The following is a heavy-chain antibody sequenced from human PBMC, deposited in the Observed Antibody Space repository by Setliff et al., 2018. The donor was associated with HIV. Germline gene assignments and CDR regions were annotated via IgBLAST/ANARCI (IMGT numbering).Heavy chain of an antibody. Sequence: WVRQPPGKGLEWVAVISHDGSRKYYADSVKGRFTISRDNSKNTVYLQMNSLRPEDTAVYYCARGTQGSGKTPYDYWGQGTLVTVSS. CDR2: ISHDGSRK. J-gene: IGHJ4*02. D-gene: IGHD3-10*01. CDR3: ARGTQGSGKTPYDY. V-gene: IGHV3-30*04.